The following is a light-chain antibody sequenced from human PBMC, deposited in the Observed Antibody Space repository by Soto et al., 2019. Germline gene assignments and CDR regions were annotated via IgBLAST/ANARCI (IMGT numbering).Light chain of an antibody. V-gene: IGKV4-1*01. Sequence: DIVMTQSPDSLAVSLGERATINCKSSQSVLSSSNSRNYLAWYQQKPGQPPKLLIYWASTRESGVPDRFSGSGSGTDFTLTISSLQAEDVALYYCHQYYSSPQHTFGQGTKLEIK. CDR1: QSVLSSSNSRNY. CDR2: WAS. J-gene: IGKJ2*01. CDR3: HQYYSSPQHT.